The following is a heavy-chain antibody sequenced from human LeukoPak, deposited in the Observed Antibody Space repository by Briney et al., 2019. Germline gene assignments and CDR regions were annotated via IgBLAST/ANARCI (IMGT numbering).Heavy chain of an antibody. Sequence: SETLSLTCTVSGGSMSGSFWSWSRQPAGKGLEWIGRVYSTGTTSYNPSLKSRVTVSLDTSKNQCSLKLNSVTAADTAVHYCARETIPRGVSFTDIWGQGTPVTVSS. V-gene: IGHV4-4*07. CDR3: ARETIPRGVSFTDI. CDR1: GGSMSGSF. J-gene: IGHJ4*02. CDR2: VYSTGTT. D-gene: IGHD3-10*01.